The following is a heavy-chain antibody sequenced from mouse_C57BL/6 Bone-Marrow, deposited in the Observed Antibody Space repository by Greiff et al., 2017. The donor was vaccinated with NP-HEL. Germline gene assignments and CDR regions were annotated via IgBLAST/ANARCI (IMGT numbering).Heavy chain of an antibody. J-gene: IGHJ3*01. V-gene: IGHV1-55*01. CDR2: IYPGSGST. CDR1: GYTFTSYW. CDR3: ARYYYGGRGAWFAY. D-gene: IGHD1-1*02. Sequence: VQLQQPGAELVKPGASVKMSCKASGYTFTSYWITWVKQRPGQGLEWIGDIYPGSGSTNYNEKFKSKATLTVDTSSSTAYMQLSSLTSEDSAVYYCARYYYGGRGAWFAYWGQGTLVTVSA.